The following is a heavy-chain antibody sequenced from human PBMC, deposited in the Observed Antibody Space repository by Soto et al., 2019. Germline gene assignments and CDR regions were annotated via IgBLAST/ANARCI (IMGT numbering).Heavy chain of an antibody. Sequence: PSETLSLTCTVSGGSISSSSYYWGWIRQPPGKGLEWIGSIYYSGSTYYNPSLKSRVTISVDTSKNQFSLKLSSVTAADTAVYYCASTPYDYIWGSYRRVLDYWGQGTLVTSPQ. CDR2: IYYSGST. V-gene: IGHV4-39*01. D-gene: IGHD3-16*02. CDR1: GGSISSSSYY. CDR3: ASTPYDYIWGSYRRVLDY. J-gene: IGHJ4*02.